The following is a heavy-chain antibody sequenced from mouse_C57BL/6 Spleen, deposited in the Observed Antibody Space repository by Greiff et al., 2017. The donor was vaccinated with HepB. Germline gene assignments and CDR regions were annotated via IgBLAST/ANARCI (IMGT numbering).Heavy chain of an antibody. CDR1: GYTFPDYE. CDR2: IDPETGGT. D-gene: IGHD2-4*01. J-gene: IGHJ3*01. CDR3: TREKSYDYDGNWFAY. V-gene: IGHV1-15*01. Sequence: VQLQQSGAELVRPGASVTLSCKASGYTFPDYEMHWVKQTPVHGLEWIGAIDPETGGTAYIQKFKGKAILTADKSSSTAYMELRSLTSEDSAVYYCTREKSYDYDGNWFAYWGQGTLVTVSA.